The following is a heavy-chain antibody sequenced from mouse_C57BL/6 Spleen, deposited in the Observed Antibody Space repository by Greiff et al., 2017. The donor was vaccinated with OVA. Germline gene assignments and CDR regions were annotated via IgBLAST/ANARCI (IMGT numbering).Heavy chain of an antibody. V-gene: IGHV1-54*01. D-gene: IGHD3-3*01. CDR2: INPGSGGT. CDR1: GYAFTNYL. Sequence: VKLQESGAELVRPGTSVKVSCKASGYAFTNYLIEWVKQRPGQGLEWIGVINPGSGGTNYNEKFKGKATLTADKSSSTAYMQLSSLTSEDSAVYFCARSGQEWYFDVWGTGTTVTVSS. J-gene: IGHJ1*03. CDR3: ARSGQEWYFDV.